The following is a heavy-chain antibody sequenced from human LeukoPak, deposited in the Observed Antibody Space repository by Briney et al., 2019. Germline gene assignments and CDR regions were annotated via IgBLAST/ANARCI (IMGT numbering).Heavy chain of an antibody. V-gene: IGHV4-31*03. CDR1: GGSLRSGGYY. D-gene: IGHD2-2*01. CDR2: IYYRGRN. CDR3: ARALGYCSSTSCYAYFDY. Sequence: SQTLSLTCTVSGGSLRSGGYYWSWVRQHPGRGLEWIGYIYYRGRNYYNPSLKSRVTISVDTSKNQFSLKLSSVTAADTAVYYCARALGYCSSTSCYAYFDYWGRGTLVTVSS. J-gene: IGHJ4*02.